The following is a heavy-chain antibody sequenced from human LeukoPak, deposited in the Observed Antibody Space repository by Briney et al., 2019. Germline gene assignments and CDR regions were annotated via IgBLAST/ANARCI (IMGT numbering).Heavy chain of an antibody. CDR1: GFIFSNSA. Sequence: GGSLRLSCATSGFIFSNSAMTWVRQAPGKGLEWVSAISGSGGSTYYADSVKGRFTISRDNSKNTLYLQMNSLRAEDTAVYYCAKGRTLGGVDYWGQGTLVTVSP. CDR3: AKGRTLGGVDY. V-gene: IGHV3-23*01. CDR2: ISGSGGST. J-gene: IGHJ4*02. D-gene: IGHD3-16*01.